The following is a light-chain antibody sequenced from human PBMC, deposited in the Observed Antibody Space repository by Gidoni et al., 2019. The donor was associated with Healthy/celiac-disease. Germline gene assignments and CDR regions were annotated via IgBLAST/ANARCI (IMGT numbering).Light chain of an antibody. J-gene: IGLJ2*01. V-gene: IGLV2-14*01. CDR3: SSYTSSSTLNVV. Sequence: QSALTQPASVSGSPGQSITISCTGTSSDVGGYNYVSWYQQHPGKAPNLMIYEVRNRPSGVSNRFSGSKSGNTASLTISGLQAEDEADYYCSSYTSSSTLNVVFGGGTKLTVL. CDR2: EVR. CDR1: SSDVGGYNY.